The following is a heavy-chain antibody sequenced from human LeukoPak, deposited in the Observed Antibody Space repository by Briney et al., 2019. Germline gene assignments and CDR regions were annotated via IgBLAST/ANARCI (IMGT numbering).Heavy chain of an antibody. Sequence: PGGSLRLSCAASGFTFSSYGMHWVRQAPGKGLEWVAVISYDGSNKYYADSVKGRFTISRDNSKNTLYLRMNSLRAEDTAVYYCAKDRWELRHNWFDPWGQGTLVTVSS. CDR1: GFTFSSYG. CDR2: ISYDGSNK. V-gene: IGHV3-30*18. CDR3: AKDRWELRHNWFDP. J-gene: IGHJ5*02. D-gene: IGHD1-26*01.